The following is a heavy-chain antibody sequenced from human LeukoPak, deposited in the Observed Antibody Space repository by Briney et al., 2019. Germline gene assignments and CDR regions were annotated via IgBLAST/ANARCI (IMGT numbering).Heavy chain of an antibody. J-gene: IGHJ6*03. V-gene: IGHV1-69*05. Sequence: SVKVSCKASGGTFSSYAISWVRQAPGQGLEWMGGIIPIFGTANYAQKFQGRVTITTDESTSTAYMELSSLRSEDTAVYYCARGYCSSTSCCPDYYYYMDVWGQGTLVTVSS. D-gene: IGHD2-2*01. CDR2: IIPIFGTA. CDR3: ARGYCSSTSCCPDYYYYMDV. CDR1: GGTFSSYA.